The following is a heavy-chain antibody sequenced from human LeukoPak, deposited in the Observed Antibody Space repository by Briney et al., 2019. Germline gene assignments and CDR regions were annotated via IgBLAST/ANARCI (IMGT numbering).Heavy chain of an antibody. J-gene: IGHJ4*02. CDR3: AREGVGSITLDY. CDR2: IYSGGST. D-gene: IGHD1-26*01. V-gene: IGHV3-53*01. CDR1: GFTVSSNY. Sequence: SGGSLRLSCAASGFTVSSNYMSWVRQAPGKGLEWVSVIYSGGSTYYADSVKGRFTISRDNSKNSLYLQKNSLRAEDTAVYYCAREGVGSITLDYWGQGTLVTVSS.